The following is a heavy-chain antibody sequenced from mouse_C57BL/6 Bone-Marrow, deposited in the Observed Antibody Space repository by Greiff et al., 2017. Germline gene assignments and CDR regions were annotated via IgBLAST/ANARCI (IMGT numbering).Heavy chain of an antibody. Sequence: DVQLQESGPGLVKPSPSLSLSCSVTGYSITSGYYWNWIRQFPGNKLEWMGYISYDGSNNYNPYLKNRISITRDTSKNQFFLQLNSVTTEDTATXDCERVGYDYDDEGVDYWGQGTTLTVSS. V-gene: IGHV3-6*01. J-gene: IGHJ2*01. CDR1: GYSITSGYY. CDR2: ISYDGSN. CDR3: ERVGYDYDDEGVDY. D-gene: IGHD2-4*01.